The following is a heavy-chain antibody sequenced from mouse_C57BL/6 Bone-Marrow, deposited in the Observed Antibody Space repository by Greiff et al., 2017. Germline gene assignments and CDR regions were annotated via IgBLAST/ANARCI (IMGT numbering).Heavy chain of an antibody. Sequence: QVQLQQPGAELVKPGASVKISCKASGYAFSSYWMNWVKQRPGKGLEWIGQIYPGDGGTNYNGKFKGKATLTADKSSSTAYMQLSRLTSEDSAVSVGARLDYYGSSYGYFDVWGTGTTVTVSA. CDR3: ARLDYYGSSYGYFDV. J-gene: IGHJ1*03. V-gene: IGHV1-80*01. CDR1: GYAFSSYW. D-gene: IGHD1-1*01. CDR2: IYPGDGGT.